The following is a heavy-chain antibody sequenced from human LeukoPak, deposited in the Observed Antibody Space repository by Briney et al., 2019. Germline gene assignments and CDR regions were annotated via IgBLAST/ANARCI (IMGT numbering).Heavy chain of an antibody. J-gene: IGHJ4*02. CDR2: ISYDGSNK. CDR1: GFTSRTYA. Sequence: GGSLRLSCAASGFTSRTYAMHSIRQAPGKGLEWVAVISYDGSNKYYADSVKGRFTISRDNSKNTLYLQVSSLRADDTAVYYCAKAHSGSFYSGIHWGQGTLVTVSS. CDR3: AKAHSGSFYSGIH. D-gene: IGHD1-26*01. V-gene: IGHV3-30-3*01.